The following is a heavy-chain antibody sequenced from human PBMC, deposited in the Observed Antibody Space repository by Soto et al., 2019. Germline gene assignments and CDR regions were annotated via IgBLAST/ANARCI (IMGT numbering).Heavy chain of an antibody. CDR3: ARHPTEYYYDSSGYYRDEYFQH. V-gene: IGHV4-39*01. CDR1: GGSISSSSYY. J-gene: IGHJ1*01. Sequence: QLQLQESGPGLVKPSENLSLTCTVSGGSISSSSYYWGWIRQPPGKGLEWIGGIYYNGSTYYNPSLKSRVTMSEDTSKNQCSLKLSSVTAADTAVYYCARHPTEYYYDSSGYYRDEYFQHWGQGTLVTVSS. D-gene: IGHD3-22*01. CDR2: IYYNGST.